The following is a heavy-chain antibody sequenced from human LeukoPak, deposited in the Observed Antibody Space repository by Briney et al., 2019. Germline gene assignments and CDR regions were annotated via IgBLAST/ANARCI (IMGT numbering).Heavy chain of an antibody. CDR1: GFNVSSNY. V-gene: IGHV3-66*02. CDR2: IYSGGST. D-gene: IGHD3-3*01. CDR3: ARAPWSTHDYYYMDV. Sequence: GGSLRLSCAASGFNVSSNYMSWVRQAPGKGLEWVSVIYSGGSTYYADSVKGRFTISRDNSKNTLYLQMNSLRAEDTAVYYCARAPWSTHDYYYMDVWGKGTTVTVSS. J-gene: IGHJ6*03.